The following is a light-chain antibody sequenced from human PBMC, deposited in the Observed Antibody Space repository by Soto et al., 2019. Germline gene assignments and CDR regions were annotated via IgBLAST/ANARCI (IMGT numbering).Light chain of an antibody. CDR1: SSNIGSDY. CDR3: GAWDKSLTGGV. CDR2: ENY. V-gene: IGLV1-51*02. Sequence: QSVLTQPPSVSAAPGQKVTISCSGSSSNIGSDYVSWYQQLPGAAPKLLIYENYERPSGMPDRFSGSKSGTSATLAITGLQTGDEADYYCGAWDKSLTGGVFGGGTKLTVL. J-gene: IGLJ2*01.